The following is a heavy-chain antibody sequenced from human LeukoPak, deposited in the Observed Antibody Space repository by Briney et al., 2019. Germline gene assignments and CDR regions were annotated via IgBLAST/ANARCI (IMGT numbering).Heavy chain of an antibody. Sequence: PGGSLRLSCAASGFTFSSYAMSWDRQAPGKGLEWVSAISGSGGSTYYADSVKGRFTISRDNSKNTLYLQMNSLRAEDTAVYYCAKDESDIVVVPAAMDYWGQGTLVTVSS. J-gene: IGHJ4*02. V-gene: IGHV3-23*01. CDR3: AKDESDIVVVPAAMDY. CDR2: ISGSGGST. CDR1: GFTFSSYA. D-gene: IGHD2-2*01.